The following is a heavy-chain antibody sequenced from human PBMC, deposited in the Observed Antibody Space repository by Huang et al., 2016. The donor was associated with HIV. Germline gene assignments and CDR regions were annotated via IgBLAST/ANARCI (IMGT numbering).Heavy chain of an antibody. CDR1: GDFISSTNYY. CDR2: VYQSGST. Sequence: QLQLQESGPGQTKPSETLSLTCTVSGDFISSTNYYWGWIRQSPGKGLEWVGSVYQSGSTNYNPSLKIRVTLSVDTSRNQFSLRLNSVTAADTAVYYCASQHIGAAATWFWGRGTQVAVSS. CDR3: ASQHIGAAATWF. V-gene: IGHV4-39*01. J-gene: IGHJ4*02. D-gene: IGHD6-13*01.